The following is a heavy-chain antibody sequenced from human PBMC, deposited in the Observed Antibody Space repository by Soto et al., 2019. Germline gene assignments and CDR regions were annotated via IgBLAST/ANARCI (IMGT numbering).Heavy chain of an antibody. V-gene: IGHV1-18*01. Sequence: ASVKISTRASGHTLTIAIVGCVLHAPEQCLEWMGWISAYNGNTNHAPKLTGRVTMTTDTFTSTAYMELRSLRSDDTAVYYCARGRANWNYLNGPNYALDIWDQGTMVTVSS. CDR1: GHTLTIAI. CDR2: ISAYNGNT. D-gene: IGHD1-7*01. CDR3: ARGRANWNYLNGPNYALDI. J-gene: IGHJ3*02.